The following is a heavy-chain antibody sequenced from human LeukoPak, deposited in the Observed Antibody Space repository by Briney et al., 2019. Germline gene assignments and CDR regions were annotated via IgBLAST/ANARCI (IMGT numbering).Heavy chain of an antibody. D-gene: IGHD3-22*01. CDR1: GGSISSGGYS. J-gene: IGHJ3*02. Sequence: SETLPLTCTVSGGSISSGGYSWSWIRQHPGKGLEWIGYIYYSGSTYYNPSLKSRVTISVDTSKNQFSLKLSSVTAADTAVYYCARGVDSSGYYHDAFDIWGQGTMVTVSS. CDR3: ARGVDSSGYYHDAFDI. V-gene: IGHV4-31*03. CDR2: IYYSGST.